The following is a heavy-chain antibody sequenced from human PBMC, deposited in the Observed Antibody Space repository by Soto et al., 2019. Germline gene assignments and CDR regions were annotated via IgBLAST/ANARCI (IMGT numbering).Heavy chain of an antibody. J-gene: IGHJ5*02. CDR2: ISGSGGST. V-gene: IGHV3-23*01. CDR1: GFTFSSYA. D-gene: IGHD3-9*01. CDR3: AKVSYYDILTGYYNWFAP. Sequence: GGSLRLSCAASGFTFSSYAMSWVRQAPGKGLEWVSAISGSGGSTYYADSVKGRFTISRDNSKNTLYLQMNSLRAEDTAVYYCAKVSYYDILTGYYNWFAPWGQGTLVTVSS.